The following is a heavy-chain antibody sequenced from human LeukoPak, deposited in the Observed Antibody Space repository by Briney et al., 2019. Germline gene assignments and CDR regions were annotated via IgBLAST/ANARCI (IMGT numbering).Heavy chain of an antibody. CDR2: ISSSSSYI. V-gene: IGHV3-21*01. D-gene: IGHD5-12*01. J-gene: IGHJ4*02. CDR3: ARAVNIVATTPRY. CDR1: GFTFSSCS. Sequence: GGSLRLSCAASGFTFSSCSMNWVRQAPGKGLERVSSISSSSSYIYYADSVKGRFTISRDNAKNSLYLQMNSLRAEDTAVYYCARAVNIVATTPRYWGQGTLVTVSS.